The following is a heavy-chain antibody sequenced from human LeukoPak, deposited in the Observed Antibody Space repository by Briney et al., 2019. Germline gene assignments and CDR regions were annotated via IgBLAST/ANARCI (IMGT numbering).Heavy chain of an antibody. CDR2: INREGSGK. Sequence: GGALVLSFAASGLIFRSYWMTWVRQAPGKGLEWVANINREGSGKKQGDSVKGRFTFSRDNAHNSLYLQMDSLRAEDTAVYYCTRDPYDSIGYGAFDIWGQGTMVTVSS. V-gene: IGHV3-7*01. CDR3: TRDPYDSIGYGAFDI. CDR1: GLIFRSYW. D-gene: IGHD3-22*01. J-gene: IGHJ3*02.